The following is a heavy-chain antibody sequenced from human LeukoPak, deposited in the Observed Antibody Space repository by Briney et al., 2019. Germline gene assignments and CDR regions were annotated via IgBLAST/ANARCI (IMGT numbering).Heavy chain of an antibody. CDR2: ISSSSSYI. CDR3: AREGRLLPGTPNWFDP. Sequence: PGGSLRLSCAASGFTFSSYSMNWVRQAPGKGLEWVSSISSSSSYIYYADSVKGRFTISRDNAKNSLYLQMNSLRDEDTAVYYCAREGRLLPGTPNWFDPWGQGTLVTVSS. V-gene: IGHV3-21*01. J-gene: IGHJ5*02. CDR1: GFTFSSYS. D-gene: IGHD1-7*01.